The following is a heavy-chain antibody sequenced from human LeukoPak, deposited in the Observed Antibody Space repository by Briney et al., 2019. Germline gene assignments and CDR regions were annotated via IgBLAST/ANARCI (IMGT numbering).Heavy chain of an antibody. V-gene: IGHV2-5*01. CDR2: IYWNDDK. CDR3: AHRSQVLVGATALYYFDY. J-gene: IGHJ4*02. Sequence: SGPTLVNPTQTLTLTCTFSGFSLSTSGVGVGWLRQPPGKALEWLALIYWNDDKRYSPSLKSRLTITKDTSKNQVVLTMTNMDPVDTATYYCAHRSQVLVGATALYYFDYWGQGTLVTVSS. CDR1: GFSLSTSGVG. D-gene: IGHD1-26*01.